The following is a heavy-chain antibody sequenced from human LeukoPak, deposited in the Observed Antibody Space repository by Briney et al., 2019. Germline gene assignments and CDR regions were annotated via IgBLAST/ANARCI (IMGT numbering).Heavy chain of an antibody. CDR2: INPNSGGT. D-gene: IGHD3-22*01. CDR3: ASDGVSYYDSSGYSSYYYYMDV. V-gene: IGHV1-2*02. CDR1: GYTFTGYY. J-gene: IGHJ6*03. Sequence: ASVKVSCKASGYTFTGYYMHWVRQAPGQGLEWMGWINPNSGGTNYAQKFQGRVTMTRDTSISTAYMELSRLRSDDTAVYYCASDGVSYYDSSGYSSYYYYMDVWGKGTTVTVSS.